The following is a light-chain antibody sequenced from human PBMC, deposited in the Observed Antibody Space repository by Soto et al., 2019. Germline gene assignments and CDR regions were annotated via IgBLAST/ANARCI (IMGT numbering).Light chain of an antibody. V-gene: IGLV1-44*01. CDR2: SNN. Sequence: QSVLTQPPSASGTPGQRVTISCSGSNSNVGSHGASWFLQVPGTAPKLLIHSNNERPSGVPDRFSGSKSGTSASLAISGLQSEDEGDYYCAAWDGGLNGPVMFGGGTKVTVL. CDR3: AAWDGGLNGPVM. J-gene: IGLJ3*02. CDR1: NSNVGSHG.